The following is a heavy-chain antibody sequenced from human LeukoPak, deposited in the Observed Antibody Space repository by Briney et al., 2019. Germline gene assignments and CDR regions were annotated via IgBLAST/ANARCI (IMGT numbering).Heavy chain of an antibody. CDR3: AREYSAFDH. D-gene: IGHD4-11*01. CDR2: VYHNGNI. CDR1: GDPISIHSDY. V-gene: IGHV4-61*03. J-gene: IGHJ4*01. Sequence: SETLSLTCTVSGDPISIHSDYKWTWIRQPPGKALALMGYVYHNGNINYHPFIGSRLTISVDTSKKHFPLSLNSVTDADTAVYFCAREYSAFDHWGHGTLVTVSS.